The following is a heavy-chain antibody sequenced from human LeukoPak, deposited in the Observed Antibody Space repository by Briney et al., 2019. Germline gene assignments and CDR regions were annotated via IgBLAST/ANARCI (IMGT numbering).Heavy chain of an antibody. CDR3: AKDGGDFWSPTYWDY. V-gene: IGHV3-23*01. CDR2: ISGSGGST. CDR1: GFTFSSYA. J-gene: IGHJ4*02. D-gene: IGHD3-3*01. Sequence: EGSLRLSCAASGFTFSSYAMSWVRQAPGKGLEWVSAISGSGGSTYYADSVKGRFTISRDNSKNTLYLQMNSLRAEDTAVYYCAKDGGDFWSPTYWDYWGQGTLVTVSS.